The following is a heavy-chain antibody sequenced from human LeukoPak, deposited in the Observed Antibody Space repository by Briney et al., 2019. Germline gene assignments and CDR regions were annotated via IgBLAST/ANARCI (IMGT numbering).Heavy chain of an antibody. V-gene: IGHV3-74*01. CDR2: INSDGSST. D-gene: IGHD4-17*01. J-gene: IGHJ2*01. Sequence: GGSLRLSCAASGFTFDDYGMSWVRQAPGKGLVWVSHINSDGSSTNYADSVKGRFTISRDNAKNTLFLQMNSLRAEDTAVYYCAMSTVTTSWYFDLWGRGTLVTVSS. CDR1: GFTFDDYG. CDR3: AMSTVTTSWYFDL.